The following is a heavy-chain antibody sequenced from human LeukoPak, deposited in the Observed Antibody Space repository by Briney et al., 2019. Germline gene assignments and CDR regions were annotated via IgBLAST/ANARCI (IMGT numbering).Heavy chain of an antibody. J-gene: IGHJ4*02. CDR1: GFTFSSYA. D-gene: IGHD3-16*02. CDR3: AKGYYDYVWGSYRPYYFDY. CDR2: ISGSGGST. V-gene: IGHV3-23*01. Sequence: LGGSLRLSCAASGFTFSSYAMSWVRQAPGKGLEWVSAISGSGGSTYYADSVKGRFTISRDNSKNTLYLQMNSLRAEDTAVYYCAKGYYDYVWGSYRPYYFDYWGQGTLVTVSS.